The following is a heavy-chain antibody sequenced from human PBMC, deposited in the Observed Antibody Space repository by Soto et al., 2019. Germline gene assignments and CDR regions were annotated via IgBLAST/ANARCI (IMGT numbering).Heavy chain of an antibody. CDR3: AGVYSSSWRPHGYFEY. CDR2: ISYDGSNK. V-gene: IGHV3-30-3*01. D-gene: IGHD6-13*01. J-gene: IGHJ4*02. CDR1: GFIFSSYA. Sequence: PGGSLRLSCAASGFIFSSYAMHWVRQAPGKGLEWVAVISYDGSNKYYTDSVKGRFTISRDNSKNTLYLQMNSLKTEDTAVYYCAGVYSSSWRPHGYFEYRGQGTLVTVSS.